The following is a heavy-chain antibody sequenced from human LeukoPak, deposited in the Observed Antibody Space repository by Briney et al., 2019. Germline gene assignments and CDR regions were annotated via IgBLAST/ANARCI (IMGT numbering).Heavy chain of an antibody. V-gene: IGHV3-21*01. J-gene: IGHJ4*02. CDR3: TRWGAGGLTLDY. D-gene: IGHD3-16*01. CDR1: GFTFSSYS. Sequence: GGSLRLSCAASGFTFSSYSMNWVRQAPGKGLEWVSSISSSSSYIYYADSVKGRFTISRDNAKNSLYLQMNSLRAEDTAIYYCTRWGAGGLTLDYWGQGVLVTVSS. CDR2: ISSSSSYI.